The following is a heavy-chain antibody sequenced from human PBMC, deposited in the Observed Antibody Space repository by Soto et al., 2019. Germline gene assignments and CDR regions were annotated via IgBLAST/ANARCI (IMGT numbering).Heavy chain of an antibody. CDR2: IWYDGSNK. CDR1: GFTFSRHG. D-gene: IGHD6-19*01. J-gene: IGHJ4*02. Sequence: QVQLVESGGGVVQPGKSLRLSCAASGFTFSRHGMHWVRQAPGKGLEWVAVIWYDGSNKYYADSVKGRFTISRDNSKNTLFLEMNSLRAEDTAVYYCARALKERTAVAGSDYFDYWGQGTLVTVSS. CDR3: ARALKERTAVAGSDYFDY. V-gene: IGHV3-33*01.